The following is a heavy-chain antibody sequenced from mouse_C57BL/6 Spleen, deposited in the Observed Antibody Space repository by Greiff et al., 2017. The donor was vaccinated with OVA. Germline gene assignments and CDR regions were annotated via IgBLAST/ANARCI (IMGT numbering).Heavy chain of an antibody. CDR2: ISSGSSTN. CDR3: ARGDYYGRNYFDY. J-gene: IGHJ2*01. CDR1: GFTFSDYG. Sequence: EVKVVESGGGLVKPGGSLKLSCAASGFTFSDYGMHWVRQAPEKGLERVAYISSGSSTNYYADTVKGRFTISRDNAKNTLFLKMTRLRSEDTAMYYCARGDYYGRNYFDYWGQGTTLTVSS. D-gene: IGHD1-1*01. V-gene: IGHV5-17*01.